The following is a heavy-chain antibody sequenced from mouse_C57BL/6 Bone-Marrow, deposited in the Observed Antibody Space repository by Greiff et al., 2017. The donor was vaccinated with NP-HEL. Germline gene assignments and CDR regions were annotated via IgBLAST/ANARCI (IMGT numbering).Heavy chain of an antibody. Sequence: EVHLVESGGGLVQPGGSMKLSCAASGFTFSDAWMDWVRQSPEKGLEWVAEIRNKANNHATYYAESVKGRFTISSDDSKSSVYLQMNSLRAEDTGIYYCTRPGTNYAVDYWGQGTSVTVSS. CDR1: GFTFSDAW. CDR2: IRNKANNHAT. D-gene: IGHD1-1*01. J-gene: IGHJ4*01. V-gene: IGHV6-6*01. CDR3: TRPGTNYAVDY.